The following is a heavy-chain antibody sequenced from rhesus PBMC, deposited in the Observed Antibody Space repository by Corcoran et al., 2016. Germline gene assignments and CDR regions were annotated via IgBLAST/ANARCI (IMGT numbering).Heavy chain of an antibody. Sequence: QVTLKESGPALVKPTQTLTLTCTFSGFSISTTGTGVGWIRQPPGKALEWLASIYWNDSKYYKTCLKSTLTITNDTSKNQVGLTMTNMDPVDTVKYYCARVPYYEDDYCYYYPAGVFDCWGQGVLVTVSS. D-gene: IGHD3-9*01. J-gene: IGHJ4*01. CDR2: IYWNDSK. CDR3: ARVPYYEDDYCYYYPAGVFDC. CDR1: GFSISTTGTG. V-gene: IGHV2-95*01.